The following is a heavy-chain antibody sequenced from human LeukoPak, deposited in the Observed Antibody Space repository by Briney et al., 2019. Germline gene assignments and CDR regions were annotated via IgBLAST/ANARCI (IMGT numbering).Heavy chain of an antibody. J-gene: IGHJ6*02. V-gene: IGHV3-23*01. D-gene: IGHD6-13*01. CDR3: AKGLAAAASDSYGMDV. CDR1: GFTFSTYA. CDR2: ISGSGGST. Sequence: GGSLRLSCAASGFTFSTYAMSWVRQAPGKGLEWVSVISGSGGSTYYGDSVKGRFTISRDNSKNTLFLQMNSLRAENTAVYYCAKGLAAAASDSYGMDVWGQGTTVTVSS.